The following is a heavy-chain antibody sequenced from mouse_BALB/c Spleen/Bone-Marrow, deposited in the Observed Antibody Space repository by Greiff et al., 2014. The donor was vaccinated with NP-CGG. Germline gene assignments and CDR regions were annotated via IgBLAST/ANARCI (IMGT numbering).Heavy chain of an antibody. CDR1: GFSLTSYG. V-gene: IGHV2-9*02. CDR2: IWAGGNT. CDR3: ARALTGNYYAMDY. D-gene: IGHD4-1*01. Sequence: VQLQESGPGLVAPSQSLSITCTVSGFSLTSYGVHWVRQPPGKSLEWLGVIWAGGNTNYNSALMSRLSISKDNSKSQVFLKMNSLQTDDTAMYYCARALTGNYYAMDYWGQGTSVTVSS. J-gene: IGHJ4*01.